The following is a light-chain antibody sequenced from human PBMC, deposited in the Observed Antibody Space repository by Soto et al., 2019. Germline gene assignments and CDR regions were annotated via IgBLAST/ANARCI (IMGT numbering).Light chain of an antibody. V-gene: IGKV1-16*02. Sequence: DIQMTQSPSSLSASVGDRVTITCRASQDIGGYLAWVQQKPGKAPKSLIYAASSLRGGVASKFSGSGSGTEVTLTIDSLQPEDFASYYCQQYKSRPYTFGQGTKLEI. CDR3: QQYKSRPYT. J-gene: IGKJ2*01. CDR1: QDIGGY. CDR2: AAS.